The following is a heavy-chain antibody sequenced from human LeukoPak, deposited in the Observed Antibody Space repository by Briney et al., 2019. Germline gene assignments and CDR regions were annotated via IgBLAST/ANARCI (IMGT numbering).Heavy chain of an antibody. CDR3: SNAFGY. V-gene: IGHV3-33*01. D-gene: IGHD4-11*01. CDR2: IWHDGGNK. Sequence: GGSLRLSCAASGFTFSNYGMHWVRQAPGKGLEWVAGIWHDGGNKDYIDSVKGRFTISRDNSKNTVYLQMNSLRSEDTAVYYCSNAFGYWGQGTLVTVSS. J-gene: IGHJ4*02. CDR1: GFTFSNYG.